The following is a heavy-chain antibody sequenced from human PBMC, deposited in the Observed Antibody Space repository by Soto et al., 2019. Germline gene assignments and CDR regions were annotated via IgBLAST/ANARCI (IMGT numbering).Heavy chain of an antibody. D-gene: IGHD4-17*01. Sequence: KTSETLSLTCTVSGGSISSGGFYWSWIRQHPGKGLEWIGYIYYSGTTYYNPSLKSRVTISVDTSKNKFSLKLRPVTAADTAVYYCAREEGAVTTVGSYYYYGVDAWGEGPTVTV. CDR1: GGSISSGGFY. V-gene: IGHV4-31*03. J-gene: IGHJ6*02. CDR2: IYYSGTT. CDR3: AREEGAVTTVGSYYYYGVDA.